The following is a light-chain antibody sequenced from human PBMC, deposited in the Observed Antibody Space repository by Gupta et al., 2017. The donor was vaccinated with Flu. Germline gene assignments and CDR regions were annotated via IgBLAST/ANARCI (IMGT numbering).Light chain of an antibody. CDR2: KAS. V-gene: IGKV1-5*03. J-gene: IGKJ1*01. CDR1: QSISSW. Sequence: PSPRSASVGDRVTITCRASQSISSWLAWYQQKPGKAPKLLIYKASSLESGVPSRFSGSGSGTEFTLTISSLQPDDFATYYCQQYNSYSQTFGQGTKVEIK. CDR3: QQYNSYSQT.